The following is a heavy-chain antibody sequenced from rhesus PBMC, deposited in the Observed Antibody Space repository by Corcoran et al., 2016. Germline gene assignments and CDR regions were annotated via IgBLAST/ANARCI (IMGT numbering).Heavy chain of an antibody. V-gene: IGHV4S6*01. J-gene: IGHJ5-2*02. CDR1: GASISSTY. CDR2: INGVSGTP. Sequence: QVQLQESGPGLVKPSETLPLTCAVSGASISSTYWTCIRQPPGKVLEWLGFINGVSGTPNHSPSLQNRVTSSKDASKNQFSLNLGSVTAADTAVYYCARSLKPFDNSFDVWGRGVLVTVSS. CDR3: ARSLKPFDNSFDV.